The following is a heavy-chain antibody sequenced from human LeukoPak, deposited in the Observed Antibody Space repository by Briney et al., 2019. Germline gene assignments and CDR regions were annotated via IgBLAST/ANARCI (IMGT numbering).Heavy chain of an antibody. J-gene: IGHJ4*02. CDR3: ARGQADCSGGSCYEEIFDY. V-gene: IGHV1-69*13. CDR1: GGTFSSYA. Sequence: SVKVSCKASGGTFSSYAISWVRQAPGQGLEWMGGIIPIFGTANYAQKFQGRVTITADESTSTAHMELSSLRSEDTAVYYCARGQADCSGGSCYEEIFDYWGQGTLVTVSS. CDR2: IIPIFGTA. D-gene: IGHD2-15*01.